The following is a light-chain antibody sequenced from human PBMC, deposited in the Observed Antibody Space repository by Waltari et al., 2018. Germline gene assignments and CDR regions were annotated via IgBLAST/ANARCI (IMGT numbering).Light chain of an antibody. V-gene: IGKV3-20*01. J-gene: IGKJ1*01. CDR2: GAS. CDR1: QSVGRS. CDR3: QHYVRLPVT. Sequence: EIVLTQSPGTLSLSPGERATLSCRASQSVGRSLACYQQKPGQAPSLLIYGASIRATGIPDSFSGGGSGTDFSLTISRLEPEDFAAYHCQHYVRLPVTFGQGTKVEIK.